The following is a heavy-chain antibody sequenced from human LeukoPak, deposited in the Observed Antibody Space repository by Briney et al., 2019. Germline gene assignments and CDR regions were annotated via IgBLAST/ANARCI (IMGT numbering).Heavy chain of an antibody. V-gene: IGHV4-39*01. Sequence: PSETLSLTWTVSGGSISSSSHYWGWIRQPTGKGREWIGTIYYSGNTYYNPSLKSRVTISVDMSKDQFSLKLSSVTAADTAVYYCARWEGTIHNFDYWGQGNLVTVSS. CDR1: GGSISSSSHY. CDR3: ARWEGTIHNFDY. D-gene: IGHD1-14*01. J-gene: IGHJ4*02. CDR2: IYYSGNT.